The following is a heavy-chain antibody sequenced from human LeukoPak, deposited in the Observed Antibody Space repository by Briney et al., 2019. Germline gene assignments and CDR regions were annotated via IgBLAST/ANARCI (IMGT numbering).Heavy chain of an antibody. CDR2: INHSGST. Sequence: PSETLSLTCAVYGGSFSGYYWSWIRQPPGKGLEWIGEINHSGSTNYNPSLKSRVTISVDTSKNQFSLKLSSVTAADTDVYYCARGEDIVLMVYAKGGNWFDPWGQGTLVTVSS. CDR3: ARGEDIVLMVYAKGGNWFDP. CDR1: GGSFSGYY. D-gene: IGHD2-8*01. V-gene: IGHV4-34*01. J-gene: IGHJ5*02.